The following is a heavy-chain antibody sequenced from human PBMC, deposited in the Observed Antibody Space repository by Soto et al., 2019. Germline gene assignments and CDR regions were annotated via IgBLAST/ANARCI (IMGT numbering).Heavy chain of an antibody. CDR2: INPSGGST. CDR1: GYTFTSYY. Sequence: ASVKVSCKASGYTFTSYYMHWVRQAPGQGLEWMGIINPSGGSTSYAQKFQGRVTMTRDTSTSTVYMELSSLRSEDTAVYYCARGIEDRYCRGGSCYRGVAYGIDVWGQGTTVTVSS. CDR3: ARGIEDRYCRGGSCYRGVAYGIDV. J-gene: IGHJ6*02. D-gene: IGHD2-15*01. V-gene: IGHV1-46*01.